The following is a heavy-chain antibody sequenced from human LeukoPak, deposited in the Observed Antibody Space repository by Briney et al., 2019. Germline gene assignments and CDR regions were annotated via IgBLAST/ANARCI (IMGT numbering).Heavy chain of an antibody. CDR3: ARGSIAVVHAFDI. J-gene: IGHJ3*02. D-gene: IGHD6-19*01. Sequence: GGSLRLSCAASGFTFSSYSMNWVRQAPGKGLEWVSSISSSSSYIYYADSVKGRFTISRDNAENSLYLQMNSLRAEDTAVYYCARGSIAVVHAFDIWGQGTMVTVSS. CDR2: ISSSSSYI. V-gene: IGHV3-21*01. CDR1: GFTFSSYS.